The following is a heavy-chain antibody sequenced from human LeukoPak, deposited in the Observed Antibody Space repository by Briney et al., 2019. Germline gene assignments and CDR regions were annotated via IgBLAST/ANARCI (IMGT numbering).Heavy chain of an antibody. V-gene: IGHV1-69*06. J-gene: IGHJ5*02. CDR1: GGTFSSYA. CDR2: IIPIFGTA. Sequence: SVKVSCKASGGTFSSYAISWVRQAPGQGLEWMGGIIPIFGTANYAQKFQGRVTITADKSTSTAYMELSSLRSEDTAVYYCARGYCSSTSCRQNWFDPWGQGTLVTVSS. D-gene: IGHD2-2*01. CDR3: ARGYCSSTSCRQNWFDP.